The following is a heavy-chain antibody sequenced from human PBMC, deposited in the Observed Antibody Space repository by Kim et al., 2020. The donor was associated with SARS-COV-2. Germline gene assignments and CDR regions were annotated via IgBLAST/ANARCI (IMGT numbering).Heavy chain of an antibody. CDR3: ARFDVSGSYYNGYDY. V-gene: IGHV4-34*01. J-gene: IGHJ4*02. Sequence: SETLSLTCAXYGGSFSGYYWSWIRQPPGKGLEWIWEINHSGSTNYNPSLKSRVTISVDTSKNQFSLKLSSVTAADTAVYYCARFDVSGSYYNGYDYWGQGTLVTVSS. D-gene: IGHD3-10*01. CDR1: GGSFSGYY. CDR2: INHSGST.